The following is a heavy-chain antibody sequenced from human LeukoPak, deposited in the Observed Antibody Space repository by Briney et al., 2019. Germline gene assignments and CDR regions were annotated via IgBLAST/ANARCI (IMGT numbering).Heavy chain of an antibody. Sequence: GGSLRLSCAASGFTFSSYWMSWVRQAPGKGLEWVANIKQDGSEKYYVDSVKGRFTISRDNAKNSLYLQMNSLRAEDTAVYYCARDRVLWFGESREGFDYWGQGTLVTVSS. CDR3: ARDRVLWFGESREGFDY. CDR2: IKQDGSEK. V-gene: IGHV3-7*01. CDR1: GFTFSSYW. D-gene: IGHD3-10*01. J-gene: IGHJ4*02.